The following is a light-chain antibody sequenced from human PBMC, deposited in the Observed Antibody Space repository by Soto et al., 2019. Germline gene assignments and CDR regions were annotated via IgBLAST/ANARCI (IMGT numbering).Light chain of an antibody. Sequence: QSALTQPASVSGSPGQSIIISCTGTSSDVGGYNYVSWYQQNPGKAPKLMIYDVSKRPSGVSNRFSGSKSGNTASLTISGLQAEDEADYYCSSYTRSSTVIFGGGTKLTVL. V-gene: IGLV2-14*03. CDR1: SSDVGGYNY. J-gene: IGLJ2*01. CDR3: SSYTRSSTVI. CDR2: DVS.